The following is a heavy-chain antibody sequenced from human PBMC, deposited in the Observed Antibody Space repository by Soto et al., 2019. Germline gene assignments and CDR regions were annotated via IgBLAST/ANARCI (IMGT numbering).Heavy chain of an antibody. Sequence: EVQLVESGGGLIHPGWSLRLSCAASGFIVSSNYMSWVRQAPGKGLEWVSIIYSGGSTYYADSVMGRFTISRDNSKNTLYLQMNSLRAEDTAVYYCARDLCMDVWGQGTTVTVSS. CDR1: GFIVSSNY. V-gene: IGHV3-53*01. J-gene: IGHJ6*02. CDR3: ARDLCMDV. CDR2: IYSGGST.